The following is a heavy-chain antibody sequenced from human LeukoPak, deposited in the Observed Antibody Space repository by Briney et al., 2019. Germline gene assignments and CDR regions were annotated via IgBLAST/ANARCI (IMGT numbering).Heavy chain of an antibody. Sequence: GASVKVSCKASGYTFTSYAMHWVRQAPGQRLEWMGWVNAGNGNTKYSQKFQGRVTITRDTSASTAYMELSSLRSEDTAVYYCARGNGLRYFDWSLYYYYYGMDVWGQGTTVTVSS. V-gene: IGHV1-3*01. CDR1: GYTFTSYA. D-gene: IGHD3-9*01. CDR3: ARGNGLRYFDWSLYYYYYGMDV. CDR2: VNAGNGNT. J-gene: IGHJ6*02.